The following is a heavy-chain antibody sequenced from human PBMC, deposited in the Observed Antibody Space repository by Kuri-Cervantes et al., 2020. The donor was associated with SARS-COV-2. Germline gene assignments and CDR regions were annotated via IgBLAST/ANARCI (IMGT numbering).Heavy chain of an antibody. CDR3: STHPKELRIVVVNWFDP. V-gene: IGHV4-39*01. J-gene: IGHJ5*02. CDR1: GGSIISSDYY. D-gene: IGHD3-22*01. Sequence: ESLKISCTVSGGSIISSDYYWAWVRQSPGKGLEWIGTIYYSGVTYYSPSLKSRVTISVDTSKNQFSLNLMSVTVADTGVYYCSTHPKELRIVVVNWFDPWGPGTLVTVSS. CDR2: IYYSGVT.